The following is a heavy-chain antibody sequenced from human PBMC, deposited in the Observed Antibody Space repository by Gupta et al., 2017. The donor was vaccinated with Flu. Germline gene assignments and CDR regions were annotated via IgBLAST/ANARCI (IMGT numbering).Heavy chain of an antibody. D-gene: IGHD3-10*01. V-gene: IGHV1-2*02. Sequence: QVQVLQSGAEVREPGASVKVSCRTSGFTFTAYHIHWVRQAPGQGLEWMADISPVSGGTKDAQNLQGRVTVTRDTSISTAYMELTRLTSDDTAVYYCAAELTGSGSNDYWGQGTLVTVSS. CDR3: AAELTGSGSNDY. J-gene: IGHJ4*02. CDR2: ISPVSGGT. CDR1: GFTFTAYH.